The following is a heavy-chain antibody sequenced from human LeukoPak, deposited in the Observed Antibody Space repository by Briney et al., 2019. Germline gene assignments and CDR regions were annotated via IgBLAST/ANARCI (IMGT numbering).Heavy chain of an antibody. J-gene: IGHJ2*01. V-gene: IGHV3-11*04. CDR2: ISSSGGTI. CDR1: GFTFRDYY. Sequence: GGSLRLSCAASGFTFRDYYMSWVRQAPGKGLEGISDISSSGGTIHYVDSVKGRFTISRDNAKNSLYLQMDSLSVEDTAVYYCATSVTRRRLDWFIDLWGRGTLVSVSS. D-gene: IGHD4-17*01. CDR3: ATSVTRRRLDWFIDL.